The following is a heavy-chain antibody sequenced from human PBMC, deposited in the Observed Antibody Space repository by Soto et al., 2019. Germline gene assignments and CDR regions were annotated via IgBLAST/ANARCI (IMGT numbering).Heavy chain of an antibody. V-gene: IGHV4-61*01. CDR3: AREGVAYCGADCADAFDI. CDR2: VYYTGIT. CDR1: CASVSNGLFY. J-gene: IGHJ3*02. D-gene: IGHD2-21*02. Sequence: SETLSLTCTVSCASVSNGLFYWSWIRQSPGQGLEWLGYVYYTGITNYNPSLRSRVTMSVDTSKNQFSLKLTSVTAADTAMFYCAREGVAYCGADCADAFDIWGQGTMVTVSS.